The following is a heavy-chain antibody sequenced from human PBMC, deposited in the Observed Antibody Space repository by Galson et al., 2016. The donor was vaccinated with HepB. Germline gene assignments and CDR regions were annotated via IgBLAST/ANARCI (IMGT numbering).Heavy chain of an antibody. V-gene: IGHV3-21*01. CDR1: GFTFSTYT. CDR2: ISIGSSYI. CDR3: PTAYSSGWYFAY. D-gene: IGHD6-19*01. Sequence: SLRLSCAASGFTFSTYTMNWVRQAPGKGLEWVSSISIGSSYIYYADSVKGRFTISRDNAKNSLYLQMNSLRDEDTAVYYCPTAYSSGWYFAYWAQGTLVTVSS. J-gene: IGHJ4*02.